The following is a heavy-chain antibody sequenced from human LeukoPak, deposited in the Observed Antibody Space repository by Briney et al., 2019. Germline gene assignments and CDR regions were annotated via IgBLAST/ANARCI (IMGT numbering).Heavy chain of an antibody. CDR3: VRGVLVMVYSALDY. Sequence: SETLSLTCAVYGVSLSGYYWTWVRQSPGKGLEWIGEINHSGATNYSPSLRSRLTISIDTSKRQFSLKLSSVTAADTGVYYCVRGVLVMVYSALDYWGQGTLVTVSS. CDR2: INHSGAT. J-gene: IGHJ4*02. CDR1: GVSLSGYY. D-gene: IGHD2-8*01. V-gene: IGHV4-34*01.